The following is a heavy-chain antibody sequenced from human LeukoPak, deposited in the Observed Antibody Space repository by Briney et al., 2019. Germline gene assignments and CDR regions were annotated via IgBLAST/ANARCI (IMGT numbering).Heavy chain of an antibody. CDR2: IWHDGSHK. Sequence: GGSLRLSCEASGFAFNTYAMHWVRQAPGKGLEWVTLIWHDGSHKFYIDSVRGRFTISRDNSKNTVYLQMKGLRAEDTAVYYCAREILGSGSYPDYWGQGTLVAVSS. V-gene: IGHV3-33*01. D-gene: IGHD3-10*01. J-gene: IGHJ4*02. CDR1: GFAFNTYA. CDR3: AREILGSGSYPDY.